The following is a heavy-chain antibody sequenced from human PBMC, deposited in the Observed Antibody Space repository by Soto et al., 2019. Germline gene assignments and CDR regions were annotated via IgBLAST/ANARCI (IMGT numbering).Heavy chain of an antibody. V-gene: IGHV3-30*03. CDR2: ISYDGSNK. CDR3: AAETKSYFYGMDV. J-gene: IGHJ6*02. CDR1: GLTFSSSA. Sequence: GGSLRLSCAASGLTFSSSAMHWVRQAPGKGLEWVALISYDGSNKYYVDSVKGRFTISRDNSKNTLDLQMNSLREEDTAVYYCAAETKSYFYGMDVWGQGTTVTLSS.